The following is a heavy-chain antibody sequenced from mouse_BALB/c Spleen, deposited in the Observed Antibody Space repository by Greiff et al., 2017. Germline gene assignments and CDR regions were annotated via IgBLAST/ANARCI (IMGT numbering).Heavy chain of an antibody. Sequence: EVQLQQSGAELVKPGASVKLSCTASGFNIKDTYMHWVKQRPEQGLEWIGRIDPANGNTKYDPKFQGKATITADTSSNTAYLQLSSLSSEDTAVYYCLRWFAYWGQGTLVTVSA. CDR3: LRWFAY. CDR2: IDPANGNT. CDR1: GFNIKDTY. D-gene: IGHD1-1*01. J-gene: IGHJ3*01. V-gene: IGHV14-3*02.